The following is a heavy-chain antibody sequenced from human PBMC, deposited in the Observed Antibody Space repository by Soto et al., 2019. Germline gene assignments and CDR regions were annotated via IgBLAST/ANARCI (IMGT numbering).Heavy chain of an antibody. J-gene: IGHJ4*02. CDR3: GKVLSKNYYYPFDF. CDR2: ASPDGTST. V-gene: IGHV3-74*01. CDR1: GFTFSSFW. Sequence: GGSLRLSCAASGFTFSSFWMHWVREAPGKGLEWVSRASPDGTSTSYADSVKGRFTISRDNAKKTLFLQLNRLSAEDTATYYCGKVLSKNYYYPFDFWGQGTQVTVSS. D-gene: IGHD3-10*01.